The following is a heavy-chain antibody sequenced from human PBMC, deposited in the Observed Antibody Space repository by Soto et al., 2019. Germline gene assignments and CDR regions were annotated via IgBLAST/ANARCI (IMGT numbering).Heavy chain of an antibody. CDR3: ARRSSAPYYDFWSGYSSDHAFGI. Sequence: PSETLSLTCTVSGGSISSYYWSWIRQPPGKGLEWIGYIYYSGSTNYNPSLKSRVTISVDTSKNQFSLKLSSVTAADTAVYYCARRSSAPYYDFWSGYSSDHAFGIWGQGTMVTVSS. V-gene: IGHV4-59*08. D-gene: IGHD3-3*01. J-gene: IGHJ3*02. CDR1: GGSISSYY. CDR2: IYYSGST.